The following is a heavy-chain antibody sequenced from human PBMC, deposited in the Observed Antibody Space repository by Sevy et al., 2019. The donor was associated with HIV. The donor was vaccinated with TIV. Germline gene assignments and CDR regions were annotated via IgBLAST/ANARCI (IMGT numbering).Heavy chain of an antibody. D-gene: IGHD5-18*01. Sequence: GGSLRLSCAASGFTFSSFAMGWVRQAPGKGLDWISVISGTGDYTYYADSLKGRFTISRDNSKNTLFLQMNSLRAEDTAIFYCAKKMGGGSGMAFLVDYWGQGTLVTVSS. CDR2: ISGTGDYT. CDR3: AKKMGGGSGMAFLVDY. J-gene: IGHJ4*02. V-gene: IGHV3-23*01. CDR1: GFTFSSFA.